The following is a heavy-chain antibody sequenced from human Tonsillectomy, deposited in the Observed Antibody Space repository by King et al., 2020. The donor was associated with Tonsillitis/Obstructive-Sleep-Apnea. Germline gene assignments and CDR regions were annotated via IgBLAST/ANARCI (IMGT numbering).Heavy chain of an antibody. CDR2: IYYSGST. J-gene: IGHJ3*02. D-gene: IGHD1-1*01. CDR1: GGSLSGYY. CDR3: ARDVQGDGFDI. V-gene: IGHV4-59*01. Sequence: QLQESGPGLVKPSETLSLTCTVSGGSLSGYYWSWIRQPPGKGLEWIGYIYYSGSTNSSPSLESRVTISADTPKNQFSLKLSSVTAADTAVYYCARDVQGDGFDIWGQGTVVTVSS.